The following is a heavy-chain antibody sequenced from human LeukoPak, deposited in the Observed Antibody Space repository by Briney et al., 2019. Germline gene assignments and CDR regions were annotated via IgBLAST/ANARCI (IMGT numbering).Heavy chain of an antibody. V-gene: IGHV3-11*01. Sequence: GGSLRLSCAASGFTFSDYYMSWLRQAPGKGLEWVSYISSSGSTIYYADSVKGRFTISRDNAKNSLYLQMNSLRAEDTAVYYCATGSNPFAFDIWGQGTMVTVSS. D-gene: IGHD1-26*01. J-gene: IGHJ3*02. CDR1: GFTFSDYY. CDR3: ATGSNPFAFDI. CDR2: ISSSGSTI.